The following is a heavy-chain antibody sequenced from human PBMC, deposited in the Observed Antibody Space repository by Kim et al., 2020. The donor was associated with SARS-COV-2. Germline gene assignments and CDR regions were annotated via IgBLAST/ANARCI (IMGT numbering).Heavy chain of an antibody. V-gene: IGHV1-18*04. D-gene: IGHD3-10*01. Sequence: ASVKVSCKASGYTFTSYGISWVRQAPGQGLEWMGWISAYNGNTNYAQKLQGRATMTTDTSTSTAYMELRSLRSDDTAVYYCARSSGSYYMRAFDIWGQGTMVTVSS. CDR2: ISAYNGNT. CDR3: ARSSGSYYMRAFDI. J-gene: IGHJ3*02. CDR1: GYTFTSYG.